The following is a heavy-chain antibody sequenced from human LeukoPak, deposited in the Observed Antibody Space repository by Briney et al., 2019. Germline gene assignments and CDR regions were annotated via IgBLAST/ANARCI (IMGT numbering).Heavy chain of an antibody. D-gene: IGHD4-23*01. CDR1: GDSVSTNSAA. CDR2: TYYRSKWFN. Sequence: SQTLSLTCAISGDSVSTNSAAWSWIRQSPSRGLDWLGRTYYRSKWFNDYAVSVRSRITITPDTSKNQSSLQLNSVTPEDTAVYFCARYVYGGNTGGIDYWGQGTLVTVSS. J-gene: IGHJ4*02. V-gene: IGHV6-1*01. CDR3: ARYVYGGNTGGIDY.